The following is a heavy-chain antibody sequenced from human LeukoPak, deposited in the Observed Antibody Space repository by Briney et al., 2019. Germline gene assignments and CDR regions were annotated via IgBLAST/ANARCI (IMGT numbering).Heavy chain of an antibody. V-gene: IGHV1-3*01. D-gene: IGHD3-3*01. CDR3: AIDFAPNDFWSGSSGMNV. CDR1: GYTFTSYA. CDR2: INAGNGNT. Sequence: ASVKVSCKASGYTFTSYAMHWVRQAPGQRLEWMGWINAGNGNTKYSQKFQGRVTITRDTSASTAYMELSSLSSEDTAVYYCAIDFAPNDFWSGSSGMNVWGKGTTVTVSS. J-gene: IGHJ6*03.